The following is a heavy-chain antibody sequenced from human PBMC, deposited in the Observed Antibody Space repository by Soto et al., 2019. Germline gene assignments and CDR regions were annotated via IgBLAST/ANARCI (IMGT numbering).Heavy chain of an antibody. CDR2: INHSGST. V-gene: IGHV4-34*01. J-gene: IGHJ4*02. CDR3: ARVAVAATGFDY. Sequence: SETLSLTCTVSGGSISSYYWSWIRQPPGKGLEWIGEINHSGSTNYNPSLKSRVTISVDTSKNQFSLKLSSVTAADTAVYYCARVAVAATGFDYWGQGTLVTVSS. CDR1: GGSISSYY. D-gene: IGHD6-19*01.